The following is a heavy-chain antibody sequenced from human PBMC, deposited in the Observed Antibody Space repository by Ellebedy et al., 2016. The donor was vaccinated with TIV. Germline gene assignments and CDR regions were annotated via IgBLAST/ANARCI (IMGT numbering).Heavy chain of an antibody. J-gene: IGHJ4*02. CDR2: INHSGST. CDR1: GGSFSAYY. V-gene: IGHV4-34*01. Sequence: SQTLSLTCAVYGGSFSAYYWSWIRQPPGKGLEWIGEINHSGSTNYNPSLKSRVTISVDTSKNQFSLKLSSVTAADTAVYYCASLLPPYGFDPKFDYWGQGTLVTVSS. D-gene: IGHD5-12*01. CDR3: ASLLPPYGFDPKFDY.